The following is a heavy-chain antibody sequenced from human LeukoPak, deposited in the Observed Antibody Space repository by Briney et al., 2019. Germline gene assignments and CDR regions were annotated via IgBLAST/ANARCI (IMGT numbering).Heavy chain of an antibody. J-gene: IGHJ4*02. CDR1: GFTLSTYW. CDR2: IKPDGSEK. Sequence: GGSLRLSCAASGFTLSTYWMTWVRQAPGKGLEWVANIKPDGSEKYYVDSVKGRFTISRDNAKNSLYLQINSLRAEDTAVYYCARDTRGAATSDYWGQGTLVTVSS. V-gene: IGHV3-7*01. CDR3: ARDTRGAATSDY. D-gene: IGHD6-13*01.